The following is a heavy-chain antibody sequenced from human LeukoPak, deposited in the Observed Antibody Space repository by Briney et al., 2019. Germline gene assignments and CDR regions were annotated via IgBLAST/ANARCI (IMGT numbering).Heavy chain of an antibody. D-gene: IGHD2-2*01. J-gene: IGHJ6*03. CDR2: INWNGGST. CDR3: ARDAVPAGYYYYYYMDV. Sequence: GGSLRLSCAASGFTFDDYGMSWVRQAPGKGLEWVSGINWNGGSTGYADSVKGRFTISRDNAKNSLYLQMNSLRAEDTALYYCARDAVPAGYYYYYYMDVWGKGTTVTVSS. CDR1: GFTFDDYG. V-gene: IGHV3-20*04.